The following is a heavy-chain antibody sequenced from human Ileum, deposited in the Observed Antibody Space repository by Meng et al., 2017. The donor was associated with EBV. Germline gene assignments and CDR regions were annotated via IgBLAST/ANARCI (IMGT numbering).Heavy chain of an antibody. CDR3: ARDLRVGGAFDY. J-gene: IGHJ4*02. CDR2: VNYNGDS. V-gene: IGHV4-61*08. Sequence: QVQLQPSGPGLGRPSETLSLTCTVSGASVTSSGYYWSWLRQSPGKGLEWLGYVNYNGDSTYNPSLKSRVTIFIDTSKKQFYLNLTSATAADTAIYYCARDLRVGGAFDYWGQGTLVTVSS. D-gene: IGHD1-26*01. CDR1: GASVTSSGYY.